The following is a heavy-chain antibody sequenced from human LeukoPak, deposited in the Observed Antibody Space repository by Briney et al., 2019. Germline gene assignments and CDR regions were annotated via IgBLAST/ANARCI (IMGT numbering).Heavy chain of an antibody. J-gene: IGHJ4*02. CDR3: ARRYDFWSGPLFFDY. Sequence: SETLSLTCAVYGGSFSGYYWSWIRQPPGKGLEWIGEINHSGSTNYNPSLKSRVTISVDTSKNQFSLKLSSVTAADTAVYYCARRYDFWSGPLFFDYWGQGTLVTVSS. D-gene: IGHD3-3*01. V-gene: IGHV4-34*01. CDR1: GGSFSGYY. CDR2: INHSGST.